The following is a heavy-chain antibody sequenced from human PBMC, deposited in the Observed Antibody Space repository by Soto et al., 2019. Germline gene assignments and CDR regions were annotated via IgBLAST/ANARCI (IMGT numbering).Heavy chain of an antibody. Sequence: ASVKVSCKASGYTFTGYYMHWVRQAPGQGLEWMGWINPNSGGTNYAQKFQGWVTMTRDTSISTAYMELSRLRSDDTAVYYCARAVRQWLGTIFYYYGMDVWGQGTTVTVSS. V-gene: IGHV1-2*04. CDR1: GYTFTGYY. D-gene: IGHD6-19*01. J-gene: IGHJ6*02. CDR3: ARAVRQWLGTIFYYYGMDV. CDR2: INPNSGGT.